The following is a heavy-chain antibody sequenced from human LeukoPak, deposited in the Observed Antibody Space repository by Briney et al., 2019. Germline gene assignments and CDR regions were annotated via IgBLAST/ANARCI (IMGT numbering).Heavy chain of an antibody. V-gene: IGHV4-39*01. J-gene: IGHJ4*02. Sequence: PSETLSLTCTVSGASVTSSSYYWGWIRQPPGKGLEWIGIIYYSGGTYYNPSLKSRVTISVDTSKNQFSLKLSSVTAADTAVYYCARSSRAVAGTLDYWGQGTLVTVSS. CDR3: ARSSRAVAGTLDY. CDR2: IYYSGGT. CDR1: GASVTSSSYY. D-gene: IGHD6-19*01.